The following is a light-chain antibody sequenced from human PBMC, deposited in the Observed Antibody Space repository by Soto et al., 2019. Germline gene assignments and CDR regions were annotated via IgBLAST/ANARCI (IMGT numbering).Light chain of an antibody. V-gene: IGLV2-14*01. J-gene: IGLJ2*01. CDR2: EVS. CDR1: TSAVGGYNN. CDR3: CSYTSSSVV. Sequence: QAASVSGSPGQSITISCAGTTSAVGGYNNVSWYQQHPGKAPKLMIYEVSNRPSGVSYRFSGSKSGNTAALTISGLQGEDEADYSCCSYTSSSVVFGGGTKLTVL.